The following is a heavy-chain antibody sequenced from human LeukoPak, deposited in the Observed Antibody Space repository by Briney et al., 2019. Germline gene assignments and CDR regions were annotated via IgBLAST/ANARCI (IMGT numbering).Heavy chain of an antibody. CDR2: IKQDGSEK. J-gene: IGHJ4*02. D-gene: IGHD3-16*01. V-gene: IGHV3-7*01. CDR1: GFTFNTYA. Sequence: GGSLGLSCAASGFTFNTYAMHWVRQAPGKGLEWVANIKQDGSEKYYVDSVKGRFTISRDNAKNSLYLQMNSLRAEDTAVYYCARGPLWSDYVWGSYPDWGQGTLVTVSS. CDR3: ARGPLWSDYVWGSYPD.